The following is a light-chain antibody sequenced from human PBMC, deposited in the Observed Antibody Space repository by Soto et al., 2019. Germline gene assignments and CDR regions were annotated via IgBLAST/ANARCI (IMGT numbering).Light chain of an antibody. CDR1: SSNIGAGYD. J-gene: IGLJ2*01. CDR3: QSYDSSLSGSV. Sequence: QCVLTQPPSVSGAPGQRVTISWTGSSSNIGAGYDVHWYQQLPGTAPKVLIYGNSNRPSGVPDRFSGSKSGTSASLAITGLQAEDEADYYCQSYDSSLSGSVFGGGTKLTVL. V-gene: IGLV1-40*01. CDR2: GNS.